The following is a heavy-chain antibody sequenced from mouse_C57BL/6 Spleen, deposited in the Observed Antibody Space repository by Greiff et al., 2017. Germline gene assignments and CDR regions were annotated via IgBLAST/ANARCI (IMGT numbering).Heavy chain of an antibody. Sequence: VQLQQSGPELVKPGASVKISCKASGYSFTGYYMNWVKQSPEKSLEWIGEINPSTGGTTYNQKFKAKATLTVDKYSSTAYMQLKSLTSEDSAVYYCARGITTVVAPMDYWGQGTSVTVSS. J-gene: IGHJ4*01. D-gene: IGHD1-1*01. CDR1: GYSFTGYY. CDR3: ARGITTVVAPMDY. V-gene: IGHV1-42*01. CDR2: INPSTGGT.